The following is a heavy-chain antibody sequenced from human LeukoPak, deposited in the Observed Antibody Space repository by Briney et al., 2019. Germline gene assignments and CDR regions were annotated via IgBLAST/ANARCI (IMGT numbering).Heavy chain of an antibody. CDR2: IYSGGST. V-gene: IGHV3-66*02. CDR3: ARDEGLARSWYGD. D-gene: IGHD6-13*01. Sequence: GGSLRLSCAASGFTVSSNYMSWVRQAPGKGLEWVSVIYSGGSTYYADSVKGRFTISRDNSKNTLYLQMNSLRAEDTAVYYCARDEGLARSWYGDWGQGTLVTVSS. J-gene: IGHJ4*02. CDR1: GFTVSSNY.